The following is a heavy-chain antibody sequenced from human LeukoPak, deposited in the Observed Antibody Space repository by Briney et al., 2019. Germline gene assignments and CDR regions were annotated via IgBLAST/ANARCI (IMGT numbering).Heavy chain of an antibody. V-gene: IGHV3-15*01. J-gene: IGHJ4*02. D-gene: IGHD5-18*01. CDR1: GFTFSNAW. CDR3: TTDPEQIQLWGYFDY. CDR2: IKSKTDGGTT. Sequence: GGSLRLSCAASGFTFSNAWMSWVRQAPGKGLEWVGRIKSKTDGGTTDYAAPVKGRFTISRDDSKNTLYLQMNSLKTEDTAVYYCTTDPEQIQLWGYFDYWSQGTLVTVSS.